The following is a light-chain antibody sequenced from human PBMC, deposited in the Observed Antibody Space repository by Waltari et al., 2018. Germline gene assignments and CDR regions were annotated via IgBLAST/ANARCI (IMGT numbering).Light chain of an antibody. CDR1: NSNIGRNS. CDR3: ATWDDSQRV. CDR2: GND. J-gene: IGLJ1*01. V-gene: IGLV1-44*01. Sequence: QSVLTQPPSASGTPGQRVTISCSGSNSNIGRNSVCWFQQLPGTAPKLLIYGNDHRPSGVPDRFSGSKSGTSASLAISGLQSEDEADYYCATWDDSQRVFGTGTKVTVL.